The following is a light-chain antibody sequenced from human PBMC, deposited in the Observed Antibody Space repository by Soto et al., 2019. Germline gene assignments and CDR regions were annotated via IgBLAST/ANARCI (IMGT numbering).Light chain of an antibody. CDR1: SSDVGGYNY. J-gene: IGLJ1*01. V-gene: IGLV2-14*03. CDR3: SSYTTSITRQIV. Sequence: QSVLTQPASVSGSPGQSITISCTGTSSDVGGYNYVSWYQHHPGKAPKLMIYDVSNRPSGVSIRFSGAKSDNTASLTISGLQPEDEADYHCSSYTTSITRQIVFGTGTKLTVL. CDR2: DVS.